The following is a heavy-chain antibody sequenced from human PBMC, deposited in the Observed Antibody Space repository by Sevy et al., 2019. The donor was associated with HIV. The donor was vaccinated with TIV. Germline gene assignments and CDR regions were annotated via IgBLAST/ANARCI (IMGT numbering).Heavy chain of an antibody. V-gene: IGHV3-23*01. D-gene: IGHD1-26*01. CDR1: GITFSSYA. CDR3: TKHIGATRGSWFDP. J-gene: IGHJ5*02. CDR2: ISGSGDMT. Sequence: ASVKVSCAASGITFSSYAMSWVRQAPGKGLDWVSIISGSGDMTYYADSVKGRFNISRDNSKSTLYLHMSSLRAEDTAVYYCTKHIGATRGSWFDPWGQGTLVTVSS.